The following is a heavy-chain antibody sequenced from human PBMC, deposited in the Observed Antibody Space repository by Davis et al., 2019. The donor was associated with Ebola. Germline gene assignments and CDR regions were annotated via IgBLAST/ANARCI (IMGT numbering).Heavy chain of an antibody. J-gene: IGHJ3*02. V-gene: IGHV3-30*04. D-gene: IGHD1-26*01. CDR2: ISYDGSNK. Sequence: GESLKISCAASGFTFSGSAMHWVRQAPGKGLEWVAVISYDGSNKYYADSVKGRFTISRDNSKNTLYLQMNGLRVEDTAIYYCAKDTSNIWFDIWGQGTMVTVSS. CDR3: AKDTSNIWFDI. CDR1: GFTFSGSA.